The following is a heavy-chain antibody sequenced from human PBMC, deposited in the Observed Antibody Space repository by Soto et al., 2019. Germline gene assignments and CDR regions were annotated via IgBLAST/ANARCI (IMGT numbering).Heavy chain of an antibody. CDR3: AKEVHYGAIDY. CDR1: GFTFSTDG. D-gene: IGHD4-17*01. Sequence: ESGGGAVQPGRSLRLSCAASGFTFSTDGMYWVRQAPGKGLEWVAVISYDGSYKYYADSVKGRFAISRDNSKNTLSLQMNPLRAEDTAVYYCAKEVHYGAIDYWGQGTLVTVSS. CDR2: ISYDGSYK. V-gene: IGHV3-30*18. J-gene: IGHJ4*02.